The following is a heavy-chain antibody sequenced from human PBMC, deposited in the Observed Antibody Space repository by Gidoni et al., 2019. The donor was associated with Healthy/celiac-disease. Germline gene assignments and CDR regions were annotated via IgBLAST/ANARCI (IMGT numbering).Heavy chain of an antibody. J-gene: IGHJ6*02. Sequence: QVQRVESGGGVVQPWSSLRPSCAASRFTFGPYAMPGVRQAPGQRLEWVAFVSYDGTNKYYADSVKGRCTISRDNANNTLYLQMNSRRAEDTAVYYCASDIRSSYDYYYDYGIDVWGQGTTVTVSS. CDR1: RFTFGPYA. V-gene: IGHV3-30-3*01. D-gene: IGHD4-4*01. CDR3: ASDIRSSYDYYYDYGIDV. CDR2: VSYDGTNK.